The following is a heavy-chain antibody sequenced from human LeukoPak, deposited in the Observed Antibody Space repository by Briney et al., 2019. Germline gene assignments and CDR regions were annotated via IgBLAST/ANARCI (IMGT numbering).Heavy chain of an antibody. J-gene: IGHJ4*02. D-gene: IGHD6-19*01. V-gene: IGHV4-59*01. Sequence: SETLSLTCTVSGGSISSYYWSWIRQPPGKGLGWIGYIYYSGSTNYNPSLKSRVTISVDTSKNQFSLKLSSVTAADTAVYYCARVGYSSGWALGTYYFDHWGQGTLVTVSS. CDR3: ARVGYSSGWALGTYYFDH. CDR1: GGSISSYY. CDR2: IYYSGST.